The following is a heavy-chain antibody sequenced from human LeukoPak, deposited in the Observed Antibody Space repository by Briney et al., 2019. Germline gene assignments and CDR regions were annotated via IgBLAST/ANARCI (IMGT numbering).Heavy chain of an antibody. J-gene: IGHJ3*02. CDR2: INPNSGGT. V-gene: IGHV1-2*02. D-gene: IGHD2-2*01. Sequence: ASVKVSCKASGYTFTGYYMHWVRQAPGQGLEWMGWINPNSGGTNYAQKFQGRVTMTRDTSISTAYMELSRLRSDDTAVYYCARSSSSDRANAFDIWGQGTMVTVSS. CDR3: ARSSSSDRANAFDI. CDR1: GYTFTGYY.